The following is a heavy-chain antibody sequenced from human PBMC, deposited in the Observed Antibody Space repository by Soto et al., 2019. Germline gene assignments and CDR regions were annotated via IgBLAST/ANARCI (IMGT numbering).Heavy chain of an antibody. V-gene: IGHV4-61*01. CDR1: GDSVSSGNYY. CDR3: AREGYSNGLDY. D-gene: IGHD5-18*01. CDR2: IYYSGTT. J-gene: IGHJ4*01. Sequence: PSETLSLTCTVSGDSVSSGNYYWSWIRQPPGEGLEWIGYIYYSGTTNYNPSLKSRVTISVDTSENQFSLKLSSVTAADTAVYYCAREGYSNGLDYWGHGTLVTVSS.